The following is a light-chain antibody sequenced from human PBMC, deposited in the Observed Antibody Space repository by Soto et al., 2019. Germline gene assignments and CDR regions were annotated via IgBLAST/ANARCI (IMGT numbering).Light chain of an antibody. Sequence: DIQMTQSPSSLSASVGDRVTITCRASQSISIYLNWYQQKPGKAPKLLIYAASSLQSGVPSRFSADGSGTDFTLTISSLQPEDFATYFCQQLNSFPPLFTFGPGTTVDIK. CDR3: QQLNSFPPLFT. V-gene: IGKV1-39*01. CDR2: AAS. CDR1: QSISIY. J-gene: IGKJ3*01.